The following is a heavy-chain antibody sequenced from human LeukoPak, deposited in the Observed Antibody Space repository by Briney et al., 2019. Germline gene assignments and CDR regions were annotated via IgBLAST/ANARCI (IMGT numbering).Heavy chain of an antibody. V-gene: IGHV4-4*07. J-gene: IGHJ3*02. CDR3: ARPARYCSSTSCPDAFDI. CDR2: IYTSGST. D-gene: IGHD2-2*01. Sequence: SETLSLTCTVSGGSISSYYWSWIRQPAGKGLEWIGRIYTSGSTNYNPSLKSRVTISVDTSKNQFSLKLSSVTAADTAVYYCARPARYCSSTSCPDAFDIWGQGTMVTVSS. CDR1: GGSISSYY.